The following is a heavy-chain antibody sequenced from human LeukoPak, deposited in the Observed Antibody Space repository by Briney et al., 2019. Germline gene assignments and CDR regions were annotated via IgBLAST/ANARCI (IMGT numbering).Heavy chain of an antibody. CDR3: AREHRTVTKDY. Sequence: AGGSLRLSCAASGLTVSSNCMSWVRQAPGKGLEWVSFIYSGGDTYYADSVKGRFTISRDNSKNTLYLQMNSLRAEDTAVYYCAREHRTVTKDYWGQGTLVTVSS. D-gene: IGHD4-17*01. CDR1: GLTVSSNC. V-gene: IGHV3-53*05. J-gene: IGHJ4*02. CDR2: IYSGGDT.